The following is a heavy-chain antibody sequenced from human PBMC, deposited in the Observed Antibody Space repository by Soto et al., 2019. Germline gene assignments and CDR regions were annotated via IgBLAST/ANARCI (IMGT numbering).Heavy chain of an antibody. CDR2: ISSSSSYI. J-gene: IGHJ4*02. V-gene: IGHV3-21*01. CDR3: ARVTQAIVVVPAATTLKIDY. Sequence: PGGSLSPSGATSGFTFRSYIMNSVRQAPGKGLEWVSSISSSSSYIYYADSVKGRFTISRDNAKNSLYLQMNSLRAEDTAVYYCARVTQAIVVVPAATTLKIDYWGQGTLVTVSS. D-gene: IGHD2-2*01. CDR1: GFTFRSYI.